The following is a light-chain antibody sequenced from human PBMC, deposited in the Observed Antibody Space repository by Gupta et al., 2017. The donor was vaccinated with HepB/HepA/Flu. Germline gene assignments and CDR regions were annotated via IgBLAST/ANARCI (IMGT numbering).Light chain of an antibody. J-gene: IGKJ4*01. V-gene: IGKV1-33*01. CDR1: QDITNY. CDR2: DAS. CDR3: QQDDNFPPT. Sequence: DIQMTQSPSSLSASVGDRVTITCQATQDITNYLNWYQQKPGKAPNLLIYDASKVETGVPLRFIGSGSGTDFSLTISSLQPEDIATYYCQQDDNFPPTFGGGTKVDIK.